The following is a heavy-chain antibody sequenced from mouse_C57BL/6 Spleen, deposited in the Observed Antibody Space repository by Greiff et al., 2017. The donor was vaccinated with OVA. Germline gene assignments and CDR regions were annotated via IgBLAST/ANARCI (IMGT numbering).Heavy chain of an antibody. D-gene: IGHD3-2*02. Sequence: EVQLKESGPGMVKPSQSLSLTCTVTGYSITSGYDWHWIRHFPGNKLEWMGYISYSGSTNYNPSLKSRISITHDTSKNHFFLKLNSVTTEDTATYYCARGGQLRLLTWFAYWGQGTLVTVSA. J-gene: IGHJ3*01. V-gene: IGHV3-1*01. CDR3: ARGGQLRLLTWFAY. CDR2: ISYSGST. CDR1: GYSITSGYD.